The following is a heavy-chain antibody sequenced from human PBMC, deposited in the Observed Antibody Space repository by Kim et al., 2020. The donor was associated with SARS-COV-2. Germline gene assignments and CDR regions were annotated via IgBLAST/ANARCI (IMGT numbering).Heavy chain of an antibody. CDR3: ARGRGGIAARPGGWFDP. Sequence: SETLSLTCAVYGGSFSGYYWSWIRQPPGKGLEWIGEINHSGSTNYNPSLKSRVTISVDTSKNQFSLKLSSVTAADTAVYYCARGRGGIAARPGGWFDPWG. CDR1: GGSFSGYY. CDR2: INHSGST. V-gene: IGHV4-34*01. J-gene: IGHJ5*02. D-gene: IGHD6-6*01.